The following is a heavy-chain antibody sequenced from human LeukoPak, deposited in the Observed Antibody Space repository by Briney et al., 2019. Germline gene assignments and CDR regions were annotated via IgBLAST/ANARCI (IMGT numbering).Heavy chain of an antibody. CDR3: ATNLIRGVILNWFDP. D-gene: IGHD3-10*01. Sequence: ASVKVSCKVSGYTLTELSMHWVRQAPGKGLGWMGGFDPEDGETIYAQKFQGRVTMTEDTSTDTAYMELSSLRSEDTAVYYCATNLIRGVILNWFDPWGQGTLVTVSS. CDR2: FDPEDGET. J-gene: IGHJ5*02. V-gene: IGHV1-24*01. CDR1: GYTLTELS.